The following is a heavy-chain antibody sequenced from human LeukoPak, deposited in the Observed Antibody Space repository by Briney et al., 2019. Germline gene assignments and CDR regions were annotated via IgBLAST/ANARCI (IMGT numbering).Heavy chain of an antibody. CDR1: GFTFSSYS. V-gene: IGHV3-21*01. J-gene: IGHJ3*02. D-gene: IGHD6-13*01. Sequence: GGSLRLSCAASGFTFSSYSMNWVRQAPGKGLEWVSSISSSSYIYYADSVKGRFTISRDNAKNSLYLQMNSLRAEDTAVYYCARSLKQQLVLGAFDIWGQGTMVTVSS. CDR2: ISSSSYI. CDR3: ARSLKQQLVLGAFDI.